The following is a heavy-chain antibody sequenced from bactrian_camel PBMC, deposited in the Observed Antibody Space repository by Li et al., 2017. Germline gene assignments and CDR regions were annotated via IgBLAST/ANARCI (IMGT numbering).Heavy chain of an antibody. D-gene: IGHD2*01. CDR1: GYTYRRYC. Sequence: HVQLVESGGGSVQAGGSLRLSCAASGYTYRRYCMGWFRQAPGKEREAVAGIDSDGIASYADPVKGRFTTSKDNANNTVNLMMNSPKPEDTAMYYCASGHCANSYCSCQLTLYDYNDWGQQGTQVTVS. CDR2: IDSDGIA. V-gene: IGHV3S53*01. J-gene: IGHJ4*01.